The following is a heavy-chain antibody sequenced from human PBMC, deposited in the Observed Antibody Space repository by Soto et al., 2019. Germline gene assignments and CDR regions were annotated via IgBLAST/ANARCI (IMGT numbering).Heavy chain of an antibody. D-gene: IGHD6-13*01. V-gene: IGHV1-69*01. Sequence: QVQLVQSGAGVKKPGSSVKVSCKASGGTFSSYAISWVRQAPGQGLEWMGGIIPIFGTANYAQKFQGRVTITADEATITAYMVLSGLRSEDTAVYYCASRTAAYSSSWHHDAFDIWGEGTMVTVSS. CDR3: ASRTAAYSSSWHHDAFDI. CDR1: GGTFSSYA. CDR2: IIPIFGTA. J-gene: IGHJ3*02.